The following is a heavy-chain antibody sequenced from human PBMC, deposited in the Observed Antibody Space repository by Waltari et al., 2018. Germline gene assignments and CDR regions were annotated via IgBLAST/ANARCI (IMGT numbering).Heavy chain of an antibody. V-gene: IGHV1-2*02. D-gene: IGHD7-27*01. Sequence: QVQLVQSGAAVKKPGASVKVSCKASGYTFTGYYMHWVRQAPGQGLEWMGWINPNSGGTNYAQKFQGMVTMTRDTSISTAYVELSRLGSDDTAVYYCARDLTGGDWDFDLWGRGTLVTVSS. CDR2: INPNSGGT. J-gene: IGHJ2*01. CDR3: ARDLTGGDWDFDL. CDR1: GYTFTGYY.